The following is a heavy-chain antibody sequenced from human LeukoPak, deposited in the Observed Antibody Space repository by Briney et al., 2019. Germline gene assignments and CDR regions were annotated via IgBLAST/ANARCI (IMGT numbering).Heavy chain of an antibody. Sequence: GGSLRLSCAASGFSFSSYAMSWVRQAPGKGLEWVSSISGSGGSTYYADSVKGRFTISRDNAKNSLYLQMNSLRDEDTAVYYCARRVSANNAYSWFDPWGQGTLVTVSS. D-gene: IGHD6-25*01. V-gene: IGHV3-23*01. CDR1: GFSFSSYA. CDR3: ARRVSANNAYSWFDP. J-gene: IGHJ5*02. CDR2: ISGSGGST.